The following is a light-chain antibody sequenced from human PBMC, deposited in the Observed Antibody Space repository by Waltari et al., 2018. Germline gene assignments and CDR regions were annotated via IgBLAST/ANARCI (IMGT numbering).Light chain of an antibody. Sequence: QSALTQPASVSGSPGQSITIPCPGTRRDVGCYNYVSWYQQHPGKAPKLMIYEVSNRPSGVSNRFSGSKSGNTASLTISGLQAEDEADYYCSSYTSSSTLRVFGGGTKLTVL. V-gene: IGLV2-14*01. CDR3: SSYTSSSTLRV. CDR1: RRDVGCYNY. J-gene: IGLJ3*02. CDR2: EVS.